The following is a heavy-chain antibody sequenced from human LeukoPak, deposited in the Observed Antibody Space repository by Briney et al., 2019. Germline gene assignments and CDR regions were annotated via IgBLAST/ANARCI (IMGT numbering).Heavy chain of an antibody. D-gene: IGHD1-7*01. V-gene: IGHV1-2*06. CDR1: GYTFTCYY. J-gene: IGHJ6*02. CDR2: INPNSGGT. Sequence: ASVKVSCKASGYTFTCYYMHWVRQAPGQGLEWMGRINPNSGGTNYAQKFQGRVTMTRDTSISTAYMELSRLRSDDTAVYYCAVRGLELQNYYGMDVWGQGTTVTVSS. CDR3: AVRGLELQNYYGMDV.